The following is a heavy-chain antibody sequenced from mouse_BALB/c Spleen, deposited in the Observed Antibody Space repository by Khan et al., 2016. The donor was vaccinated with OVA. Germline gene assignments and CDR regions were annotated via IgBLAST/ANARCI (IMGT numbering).Heavy chain of an antibody. Sequence: QVQLKQSGPELVTPGASVRISCKASGYTFTSYYVHWVKQRPGQGLEWIGWIYPGNVNTDYNEKFTGKATLTADKSSSTAYMQLSSLTSEDSAVYFGARCGDDYPSYAMDYWGQGTAVTVSS. V-gene: IGHV1S56*01. J-gene: IGHJ4*01. D-gene: IGHD2-13*01. CDR2: IYPGNVNT. CDR1: GYTFTSYY. CDR3: ARCGDDYPSYAMDY.